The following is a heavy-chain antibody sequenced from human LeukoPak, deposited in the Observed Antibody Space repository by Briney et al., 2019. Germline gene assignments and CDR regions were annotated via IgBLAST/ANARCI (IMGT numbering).Heavy chain of an antibody. J-gene: IGHJ4*02. CDR2: INISSGTT. D-gene: IGHD4-23*01. CDR3: ARFPLRRYYFDY. V-gene: IGHV1-46*01. CDR1: GYTFTTYF. Sequence: ASVKVSCKASGYTFTTYFIHWVRQAPGQGLEWMGIINISSGTTTNAQKFQGRVTMTRDTSTGIVYMELSSLRSDDTAVYYCARFPLRRYYFDYWGQGTLVTVSS.